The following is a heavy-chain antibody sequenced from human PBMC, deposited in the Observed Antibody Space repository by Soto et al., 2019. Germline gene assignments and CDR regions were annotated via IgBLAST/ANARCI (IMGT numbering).Heavy chain of an antibody. J-gene: IGHJ4*02. V-gene: IGHV4-61*01. Sequence: QVQLQESGPGLVKPSETLSLTCTVSGGSVSSGSYYWSWIRQPPGKGLEWIGYIYYSGSTNYNHSLKSRVTISVDTSKNQFSLKLSSVTAADTAVYYCARDQVGATVPFDYWGQGTLVTVSS. CDR2: IYYSGST. CDR1: GGSVSSGSYY. CDR3: ARDQVGATVPFDY. D-gene: IGHD1-26*01.